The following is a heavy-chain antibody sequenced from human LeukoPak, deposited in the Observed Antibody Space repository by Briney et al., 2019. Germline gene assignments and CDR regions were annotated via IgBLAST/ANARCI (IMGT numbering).Heavy chain of an antibody. Sequence: KASETLSLTCTVSGGSISSYYWSWIRQPPGKGLEWIGYIYYSGSTNYNPSLKSRVTISVDTSKNQFSLKLSSVTAADTAVYYCARELVDTAMYGYYYMDVWGKGTTVTISS. CDR1: GGSISSYY. D-gene: IGHD5-18*01. J-gene: IGHJ6*03. CDR2: IYYSGST. V-gene: IGHV4-59*01. CDR3: ARELVDTAMYGYYYMDV.